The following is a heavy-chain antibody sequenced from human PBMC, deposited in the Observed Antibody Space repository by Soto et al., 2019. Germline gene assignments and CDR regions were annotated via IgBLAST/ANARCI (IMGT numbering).Heavy chain of an antibody. CDR3: AIRWEYYYDSSGYHHYVWYFDY. CDR1: GYSFAGYW. CDR2: IDPSDSQT. Sequence: GESLKISCKGSGYSFAGYWSTWVRQKPGKGLEWMGRIDPSDSQTYYSPSFRGHVTISATKSITTVFLQWSSLRASDTAMYYCAIRWEYYYDSSGYHHYVWYFDYWGQGTLVTVSS. J-gene: IGHJ4*02. V-gene: IGHV5-10-1*01. D-gene: IGHD3-22*01.